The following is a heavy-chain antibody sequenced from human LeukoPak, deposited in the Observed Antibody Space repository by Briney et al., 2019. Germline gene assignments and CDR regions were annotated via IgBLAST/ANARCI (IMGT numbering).Heavy chain of an antibody. J-gene: IGHJ5*02. V-gene: IGHV4-4*07. D-gene: IGHD3-3*01. CDR3: ARDYDFWSGSTRANWFDP. CDR1: GGSISSYY. Sequence: PSETLSLTCTVSGGSISSYYWSWIRQPAGKGLEWIGRIYTSGSTNYNPSLTRRVTMSVDTSKNQFSLKLSSVTAADTAVYYCARDYDFWSGSTRANWFDPWGQGTLVTVSS. CDR2: IYTSGST.